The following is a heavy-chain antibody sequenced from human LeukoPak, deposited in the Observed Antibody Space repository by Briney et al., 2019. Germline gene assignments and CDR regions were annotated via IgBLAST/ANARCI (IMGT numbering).Heavy chain of an antibody. CDR2: ISSSSSYI. CDR3: AREGSGWDFDY. V-gene: IGHV3-21*01. J-gene: IGHJ4*02. CDR1: GFTCSSYS. D-gene: IGHD6-25*01. Sequence: GGSLRLSCAASGFTCSSYSMNWVRQAPGKGLEWVSSISSSSSYIYYADSVKGRFTISRDNAKNSLYLQMNSLRAEDTAMYYCAREGSGWDFDYWGQGTLVTVSS.